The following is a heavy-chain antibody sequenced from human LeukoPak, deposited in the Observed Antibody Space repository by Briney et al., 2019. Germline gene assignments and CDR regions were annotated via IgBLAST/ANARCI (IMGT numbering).Heavy chain of an antibody. Sequence: ASVKVSCKASGYXFTSYGISWVRQAPGQGREWMGWISAYNGNTNYAQKLQGRATMTTDTSTRTAYMELRSLMSDDTAVYYCARVPAQSYCSNTTCRSNLAYGGRGTVVPVSA. V-gene: IGHV1-18*01. CDR1: GYXFTSYG. CDR3: ARVPAQSYCSNTTCRSNLAY. D-gene: IGHD2-2*01. CDR2: ISAYNGNT. J-gene: IGHJ4*02.